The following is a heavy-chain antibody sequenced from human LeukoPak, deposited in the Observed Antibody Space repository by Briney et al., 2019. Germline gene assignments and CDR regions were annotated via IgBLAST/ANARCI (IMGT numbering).Heavy chain of an antibody. CDR3: ARKYDYIWGSYRYLGVFDY. CDR1: GYTFIDYW. CDR2: IYPGDSDT. Sequence: GESLKISCKTSGYTFIDYWIGWVRQMPGKGLEWMGIIYPGDSDTRYSPSFQGQVTISADKSINTAYLQWSSLKASDTAMYYCARKYDYIWGSYRYLGVFDYWGQGTLVTVSS. D-gene: IGHD3-16*02. V-gene: IGHV5-51*01. J-gene: IGHJ4*02.